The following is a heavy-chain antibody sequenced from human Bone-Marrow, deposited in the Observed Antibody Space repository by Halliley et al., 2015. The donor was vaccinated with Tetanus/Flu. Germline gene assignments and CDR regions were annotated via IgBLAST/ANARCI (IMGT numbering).Heavy chain of an antibody. CDR3: ARSAIAVPGYFDS. J-gene: IGHJ4*02. D-gene: IGHD6-19*01. CDR2: LFSGGSP. V-gene: IGHV3-66*01. Sequence: EWVSFLFSGGSPYYADPVKGRLTISRDKSKNTLYLQRDSRTVEVSAVYYWARSAIAVPGYFDSWGQGPVVTVS.